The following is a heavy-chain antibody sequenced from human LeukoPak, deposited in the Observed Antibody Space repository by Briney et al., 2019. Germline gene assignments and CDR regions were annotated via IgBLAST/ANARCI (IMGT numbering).Heavy chain of an antibody. CDR2: ISYDGSNK. Sequence: GGSLRLSCAASGFTFSSYGMHWVRQAPGKGLEWVAVISYDGSNKYYADSVKGRFTISRDNSKNTLYLQMNSLRAEDTAVYYCAREAGSIAARKPDYWGQGILVTVSS. D-gene: IGHD6-6*01. V-gene: IGHV3-30*03. CDR1: GFTFSSYG. CDR3: AREAGSIAARKPDY. J-gene: IGHJ4*02.